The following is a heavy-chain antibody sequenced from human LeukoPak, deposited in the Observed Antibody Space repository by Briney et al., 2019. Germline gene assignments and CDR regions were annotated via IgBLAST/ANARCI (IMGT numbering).Heavy chain of an antibody. D-gene: IGHD3-10*01. Sequence: SETLSLTCAVYGGSFSGYYWSWIRQPPGKGLEWIGEINHSGSTNYNPSLKSRVTISVDTSKNQFSLKLSSVTAADTAVYYCARPPRYYGSGSYLRYFDYWGQGTLVTASS. CDR2: INHSGST. CDR3: ARPPRYYGSGSYLRYFDY. V-gene: IGHV4-34*01. CDR1: GGSFSGYY. J-gene: IGHJ4*02.